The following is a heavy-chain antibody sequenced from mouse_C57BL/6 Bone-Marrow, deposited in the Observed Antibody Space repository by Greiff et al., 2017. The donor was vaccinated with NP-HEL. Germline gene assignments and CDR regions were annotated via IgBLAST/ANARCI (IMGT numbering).Heavy chain of an antibody. CDR2: INSDGGST. J-gene: IGHJ2*01. D-gene: IGHD3-2*02. CDR1: EYEFPSHD. V-gene: IGHV5-2*03. Sequence: EVKLVESGGGLVQPGESLKLSCESNEYEFPSHDMSWVRKTPEKRLELVAAINSDGGSTSYPDTMERRVIISRDNTKKTLYLQMSSLRSEDTALYYCARRGQLRLRRYFDYWGQGTTLTVSS. CDR3: ARRGQLRLRRYFDY.